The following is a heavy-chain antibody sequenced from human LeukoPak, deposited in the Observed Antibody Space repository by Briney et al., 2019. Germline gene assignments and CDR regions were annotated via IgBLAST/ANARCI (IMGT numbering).Heavy chain of an antibody. CDR3: ARDRSGGSCFDP. Sequence: GASVKVSCKASGYTFTSYAIHWVRQAPGQRLEWMGWINAGNGNTKYSQKFQGRVTITRDTSASTAYMELSSLRSEDTAVYYCARDRSGGSCFDPWGQGTLVTVSS. CDR2: INAGNGNT. J-gene: IGHJ5*02. V-gene: IGHV1-3*01. D-gene: IGHD2-15*01. CDR1: GYTFTSYA.